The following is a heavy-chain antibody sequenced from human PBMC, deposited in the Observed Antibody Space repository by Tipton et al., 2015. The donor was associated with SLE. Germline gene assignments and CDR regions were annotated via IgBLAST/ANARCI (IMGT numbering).Heavy chain of an antibody. V-gene: IGHV3-23*01. CDR3: AKERRTDMYYFDY. CDR1: GFTFNNYA. CDR2: ISGSGDGA. Sequence: SLRLSCAASGFTFNNYAMTWVRQAPGTGLEWVSGISGSGDGAFYADSVKGRFTISRDNSRNTLYLQMNSLRAEDTAVYYCAKERRTDMYYFDYWGQGTLVSVSS. J-gene: IGHJ4*02.